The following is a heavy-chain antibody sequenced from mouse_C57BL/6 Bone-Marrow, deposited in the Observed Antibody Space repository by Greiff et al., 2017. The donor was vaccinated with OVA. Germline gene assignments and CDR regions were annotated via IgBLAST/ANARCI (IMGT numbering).Heavy chain of an antibody. J-gene: IGHJ2*01. CDR1: GYTFTEYT. V-gene: IGHV1-62-2*01. CDR3: ARHEGSFCDYDTDDHLDY. Sequence: QVQLKESGAELVKPGASVKLSCKASGYTFTEYTIPWVKQRSGQGLEWIGWFYPGSGSTKYNEKFKDKATLTADKSSSTANMELCRLMSEDSAVYFCARHEGSFCDYDTDDHLDYWGQGTTVTVSS. D-gene: IGHD2-4*01. CDR2: FYPGSGST.